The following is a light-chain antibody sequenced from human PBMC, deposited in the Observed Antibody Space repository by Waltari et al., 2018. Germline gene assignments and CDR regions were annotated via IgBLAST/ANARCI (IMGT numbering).Light chain of an antibody. CDR1: SSNIGSNT. V-gene: IGLV1-44*01. CDR2: TNS. Sequence: QSVLTQPPSASGPPGQRVTISCSGSSSNIGSNTVIWYQQLPGTAPNLLIQTNSQRPYGVPDRFSGSKSGTSASLAVSGLQSEDEAEYYCAAWDDSLNGPVFGGGTKLTVL. CDR3: AAWDDSLNGPV. J-gene: IGLJ3*02.